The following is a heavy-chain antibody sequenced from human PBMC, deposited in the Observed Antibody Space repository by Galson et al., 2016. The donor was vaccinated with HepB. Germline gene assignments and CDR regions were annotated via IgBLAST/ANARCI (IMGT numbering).Heavy chain of an antibody. Sequence: SLRLSCAASGFTFNSHVMHWVRQGPGKGLVRVSRLNKDGTFASYADSVKGRFTTFRDNAKNTLYLQMNSLRVGDTGAYYCTRDSYDDHYYYGMDVWGRGTTVTVSS. J-gene: IGHJ6*02. CDR2: LNKDGTFA. CDR1: GFTFNSHV. D-gene: IGHD1-1*01. V-gene: IGHV3-74*01. CDR3: TRDSYDDHYYYGMDV.